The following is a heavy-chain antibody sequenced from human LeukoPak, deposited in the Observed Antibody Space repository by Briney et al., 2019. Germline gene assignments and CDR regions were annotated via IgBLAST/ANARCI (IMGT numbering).Heavy chain of an antibody. V-gene: IGHV3-23*01. J-gene: IGHJ3*02. CDR3: AKDEKDSGYGLDAFDI. CDR1: ELTFGSYA. CDR2: IRGRGSST. Sequence: GGSLRLSWPASELTFGSYAMTGFGKAPGRGLEGFSGIRGRGSSTYYADSVKGRFTISRDNSKNTLYLQMNSLRAEDTALYYCAKDEKDSGYGLDAFDIWGQGTMVTVSS. D-gene: IGHD5-12*01.